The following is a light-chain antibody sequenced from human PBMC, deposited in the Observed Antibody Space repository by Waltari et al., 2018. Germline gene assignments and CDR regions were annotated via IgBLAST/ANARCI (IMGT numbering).Light chain of an antibody. Sequence: DIQMTQSPSSLSASVGDRVTITCQASQDISNNLNWYQQKPGKAPKLLISYASTLERGVPLRFSGSGSGTSVTFIISSLQPEDIAIYFCQQYDDFPLTFGGGTKIEIK. CDR3: QQYDDFPLT. V-gene: IGKV1-33*01. CDR2: YAS. CDR1: QDISNN. J-gene: IGKJ4*01.